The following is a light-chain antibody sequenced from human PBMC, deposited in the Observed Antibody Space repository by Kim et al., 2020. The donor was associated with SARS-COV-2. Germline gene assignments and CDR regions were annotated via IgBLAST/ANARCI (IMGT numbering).Light chain of an antibody. CDR2: SND. J-gene: IGLJ3*02. V-gene: IGLV1-44*01. CDR1: RSNIGSNV. CDR3: AAWDDSLNGSV. Sequence: GKRVTNCGSGSRSNIGSNVVNGYQQLQGTAPKLLIYSNDYRPSGVPDRFSGSKSGTSASLDISGLQSEDEADYYCAAWDDSLNGSVFGGGTQLTVL.